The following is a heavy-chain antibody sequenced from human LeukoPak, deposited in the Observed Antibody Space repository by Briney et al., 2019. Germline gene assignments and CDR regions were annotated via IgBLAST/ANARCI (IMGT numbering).Heavy chain of an antibody. D-gene: IGHD2-15*01. Sequence: ASVKVSCKASGYTFTGYYMHWGRQAPGQGLEWMGWINPNSGGTNYAQKFQGRVTMTRDTSISTAYMELSRLRSDDTAVYYCARERTLTSCYDYWGQGTLVTVSS. CDR3: ARERTLTSCYDY. CDR2: INPNSGGT. CDR1: GYTFTGYY. J-gene: IGHJ4*02. V-gene: IGHV1-2*02.